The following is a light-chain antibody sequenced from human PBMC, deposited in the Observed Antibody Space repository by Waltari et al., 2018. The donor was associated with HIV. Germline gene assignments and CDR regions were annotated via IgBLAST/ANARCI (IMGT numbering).Light chain of an antibody. J-gene: IGLJ2*01. Sequence: QSALTQPASVSGSPGQSITISCTGTSSDVGGYNSVSWYHQHPGKSPRLMIYDVSNRPSGLSNRCSGSTSGNTASLTISGLQAEDEAHYYCCSYAGSSTFSFGGGTKLTVL. CDR3: CSYAGSSTFS. CDR1: SSDVGGYNS. V-gene: IGLV2-23*02. CDR2: DVS.